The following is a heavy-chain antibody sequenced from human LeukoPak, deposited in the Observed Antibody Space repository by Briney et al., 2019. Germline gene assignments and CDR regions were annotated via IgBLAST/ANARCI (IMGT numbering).Heavy chain of an antibody. CDR2: ISGSDGST. CDR1: GFTFSSYA. J-gene: IGHJ4*02. Sequence: GGSLRLSCAASGFTFSSYAMSWVRQAPGKGLEWVSGISGSDGSTNYADSVKGRFTISRDNAKNSLYLQMNSLRAEDTAVYYCARESGKGTVTTFEVIDYWGQGTLVTVSS. CDR3: ARESGKGTVTTFEVIDY. V-gene: IGHV3-23*01. D-gene: IGHD4-17*01.